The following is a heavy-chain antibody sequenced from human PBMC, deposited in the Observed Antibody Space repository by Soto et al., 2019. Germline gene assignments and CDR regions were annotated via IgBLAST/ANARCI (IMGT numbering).Heavy chain of an antibody. Sequence: EVQLLESGGGFVQPGWSLRLSCESSGFTFRNFAMSWVRQAPGQGLEWVSSILGSGDSTYYADSVKGRFSISRDNSKNTLHLQMNSLRAEDTAIYYCAKDNPVGATPGWCDSWGQGTLVIVSS. D-gene: IGHD1-26*01. CDR3: AKDNPVGATPGWCDS. V-gene: IGHV3-23*01. CDR1: GFTFRNFA. CDR2: ILGSGDST. J-gene: IGHJ5*01.